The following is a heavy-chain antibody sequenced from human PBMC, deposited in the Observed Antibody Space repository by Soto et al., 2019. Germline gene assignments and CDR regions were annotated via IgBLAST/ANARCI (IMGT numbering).Heavy chain of an antibody. CDR3: ARDFYSSGPLDY. J-gene: IGHJ4*02. CDR1: GFTFSSYS. V-gene: IGHV3-21*01. D-gene: IGHD6-19*01. CDR2: ISSSSSYI. Sequence: GGSLRLSCAASGFTFSSYSMNWVRQAPGKGLEWVSSISSSSSYIYYADSVKGRFTISRDNAKNSLYLQMNSLRAEDTAVYYCARDFYSSGPLDYWGQGTLVTVSS.